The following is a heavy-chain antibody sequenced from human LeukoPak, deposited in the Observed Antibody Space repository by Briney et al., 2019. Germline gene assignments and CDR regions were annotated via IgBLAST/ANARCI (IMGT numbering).Heavy chain of an antibody. J-gene: IGHJ4*02. V-gene: IGHV3-11*01. Sequence: GGSLRLSCVASGFIFSDSHMSWIRQAPGKGLEWVSYIDAGRNTIYYADSVKGRFTVSRDNAKKSLYLQMNSLRAEDTAVYYCARRFETLDYWGQGTLVTVSS. CDR2: IDAGRNTI. D-gene: IGHD3-10*01. CDR3: ARRFETLDY. CDR1: GFIFSDSH.